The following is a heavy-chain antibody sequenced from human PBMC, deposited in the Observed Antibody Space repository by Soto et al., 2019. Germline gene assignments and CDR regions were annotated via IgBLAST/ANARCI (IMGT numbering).Heavy chain of an antibody. CDR2: ISAYNGNT. D-gene: IGHD3-9*01. V-gene: IGHV1-18*01. CDR3: ARERYDILTGYYWPTDYYYYYGMDV. Sequence: ASVKVSCKASGYTFTSYGISWVRQAPGQGLEWMGWISAYNGNTNYAQKLQGRVTMTTDTSTSTAYMELRSLRSDDTAVYYCARERYDILTGYYWPTDYYYYYGMDVWGRGTTVTVSS. CDR1: GYTFTSYG. J-gene: IGHJ6*02.